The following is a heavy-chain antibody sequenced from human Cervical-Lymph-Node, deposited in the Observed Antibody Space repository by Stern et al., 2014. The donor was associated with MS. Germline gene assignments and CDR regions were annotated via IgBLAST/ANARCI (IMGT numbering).Heavy chain of an antibody. J-gene: IGHJ5*02. V-gene: IGHV3-11*01. CDR2: VTWSGNPI. CDR3: AREGGGRYFNNWFDP. D-gene: IGHD1-26*01. Sequence: VQLVESGGNLVKPGGSLRLSCAASGFAFSDYDMTWIRQAPGKGLESGAFVTWSGNPIYYADSVKGRFTISRDNAKNSLYLQMGSLRAEDTAMYYCAREGGGRYFNNWFDPWGQGTLVTVSS. CDR1: GFAFSDYD.